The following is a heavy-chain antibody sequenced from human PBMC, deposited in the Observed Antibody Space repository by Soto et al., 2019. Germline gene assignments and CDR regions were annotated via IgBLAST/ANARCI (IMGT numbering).Heavy chain of an antibody. Sequence: EEQLVESGGDLVQPGGSLRLSCTSSGFALDTYDMNWVRLAPGKDLEWISHIATGGDRIYYADSVKGRFTISRDNARNSLYLQMNSLRDDDTALYSCAGEHVLMFASYDAFTVWGQGTWVTVSS. CDR2: IATGGDRI. CDR1: GFALDTYD. J-gene: IGHJ3*01. D-gene: IGHD2-21*01. V-gene: IGHV3-48*03. CDR3: AGEHVLMFASYDAFTV.